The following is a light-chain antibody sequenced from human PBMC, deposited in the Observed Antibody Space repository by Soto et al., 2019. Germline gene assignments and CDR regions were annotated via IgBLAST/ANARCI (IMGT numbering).Light chain of an antibody. Sequence: EILMTQSPATLSVSPGEGATLSCRASQSVSSSLAWYQQKPGQAPRLLIYGASTRATGVPARFSGSGSGTEFALTISGLQSEDFAVYYCQQCYNWPLTFGGGTKVEI. CDR3: QQCYNWPLT. J-gene: IGKJ4*01. CDR1: QSVSSS. V-gene: IGKV3-15*01. CDR2: GAS.